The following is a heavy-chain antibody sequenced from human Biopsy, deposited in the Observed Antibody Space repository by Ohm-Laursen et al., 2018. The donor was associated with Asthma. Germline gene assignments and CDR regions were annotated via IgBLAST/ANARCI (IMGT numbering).Heavy chain of an antibody. CDR3: ARGDWYGSASNGY. J-gene: IGHJ4*02. V-gene: IGHV3-30*04. Sequence: SLRLSCAASGFTFSSYAMHWVRQAPGKGLQWVAGISYDGMNKYYGDSVRGRFTISRDNSENTLYLQMNSLRVEDTAVYYCARGDWYGSASNGYWGQGTLVTVSA. CDR2: ISYDGMNK. D-gene: IGHD6-6*01. CDR1: GFTFSSYA.